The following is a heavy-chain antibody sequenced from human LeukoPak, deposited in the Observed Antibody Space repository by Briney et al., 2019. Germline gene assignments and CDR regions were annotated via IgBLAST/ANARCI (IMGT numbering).Heavy chain of an antibody. CDR3: ARGSAFDY. V-gene: IGHV4-34*01. Sequence: SETLSLTCTVSGGSISGYYWSWIRQPPGKGLEWIGEINHSGSTNYNPSLKSRVTISVDTSKNQFSLKLSSVTAADTAVYYCARGSAFDYWGQGTLVTVSS. CDR1: GGSISGYY. CDR2: INHSGST. J-gene: IGHJ4*02.